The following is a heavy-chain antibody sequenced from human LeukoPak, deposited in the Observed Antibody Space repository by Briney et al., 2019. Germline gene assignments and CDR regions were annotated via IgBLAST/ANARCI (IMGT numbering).Heavy chain of an antibody. CDR3: AKARGSRYYFDY. J-gene: IGHJ4*02. CDR1: GFTFSCCA. Sequence: PGGSLRLSCAASGFTFSCCAMSWVRQAPGKGLEWVSAISGSGGSTYYAGSVKGRFTISRDNSKNTLYLQMNSLRAEDTAVYYCAKARGSRYYFDYWGQGTLVTVSS. CDR2: ISGSGGST. V-gene: IGHV3-23*01. D-gene: IGHD3-16*01.